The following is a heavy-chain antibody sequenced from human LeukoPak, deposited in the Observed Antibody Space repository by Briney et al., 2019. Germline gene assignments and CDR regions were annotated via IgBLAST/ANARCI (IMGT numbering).Heavy chain of an antibody. V-gene: IGHV3-7*01. Sequence: GGSLRLSCAASGFTFSNYWMNWVRQAPGKGLEWVANIKQDGSETYYVDSVKGRFTISRDNSKNTLYLQMNSLRAEDTAVYYCAKGGSMGYSYAKSGDYWGQGTLVTVSS. CDR3: AKGGSMGYSYAKSGDY. J-gene: IGHJ4*02. D-gene: IGHD5-18*01. CDR1: GFTFSNYW. CDR2: IKQDGSET.